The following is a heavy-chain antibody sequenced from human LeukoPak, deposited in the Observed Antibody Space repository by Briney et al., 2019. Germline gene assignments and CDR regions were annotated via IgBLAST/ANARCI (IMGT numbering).Heavy chain of an antibody. D-gene: IGHD5-24*01. CDR3: ARGLKRDGYSN. J-gene: IGHJ4*02. CDR1: GGSISSGSYY. V-gene: IGHV4-61*02. Sequence: SQTLSLTCTVSGGSISSGSYYWSWIRQPAGKGLEWIGRIYTSGSTNYNPSLKSRVTISVDTSKNQFSLKLSSVTAADTAVYYCARGLKRDGYSNWGQGTLVTVSS. CDR2: IYTSGST.